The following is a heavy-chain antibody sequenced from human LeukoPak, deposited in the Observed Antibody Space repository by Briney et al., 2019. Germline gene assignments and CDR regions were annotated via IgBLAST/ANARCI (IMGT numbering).Heavy chain of an antibody. CDR1: GFTFSNFW. CDR3: AKGMAVAANWFDS. D-gene: IGHD6-19*01. CDR2: IEQDGGEK. J-gene: IGHJ5*01. Sequence: GGSLRLSCAASGFTFSNFWMNWVRQTPGKGLEWVANIEQDGGEKYYLDSVKGRFTISRDNAKNSLYLQMNSLRAEDTAVYYCAKGMAVAANWFDSWGQGTLVTVSS. V-gene: IGHV3-7*05.